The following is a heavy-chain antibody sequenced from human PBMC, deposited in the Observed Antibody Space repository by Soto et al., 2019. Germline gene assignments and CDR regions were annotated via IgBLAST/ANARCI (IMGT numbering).Heavy chain of an antibody. CDR2: IYYSGST. D-gene: IGHD2-21*01. J-gene: IGHJ6*02. CDR1: GGSISSGGYY. Sequence: SETLSLTCTVSGGSISSGGYYWSWIRQHPGKGLEWIGYIYYSGSTYYNPSLKSRVTISVDTSKNQFSLKLSSVTAADTAVYYCARDGLRDTFFYYYGMDVWGQGTTVTVSS. CDR3: ARDGLRDTFFYYYGMDV. V-gene: IGHV4-31*03.